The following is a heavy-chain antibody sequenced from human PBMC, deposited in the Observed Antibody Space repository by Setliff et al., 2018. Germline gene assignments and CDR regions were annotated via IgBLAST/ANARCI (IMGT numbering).Heavy chain of an antibody. CDR1: GFTFPTYW. CDR2: IKGDGSEK. Sequence: GGSLRLSCAASGFTFPTYWMTWVRQAPGKGLGWVANIKGDGSEKYYVDSVKGRFTISRDNAKNSLYLQMNSLKTEDTAVYYCTTDPSTTFGGVIGAAFDIWGQGTMVTVSS. CDR3: TTDPSTTFGGVIGAAFDI. V-gene: IGHV3-7*03. J-gene: IGHJ3*02. D-gene: IGHD3-16*01.